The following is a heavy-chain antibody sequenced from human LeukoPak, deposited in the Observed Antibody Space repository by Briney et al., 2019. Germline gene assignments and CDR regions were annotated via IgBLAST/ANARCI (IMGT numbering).Heavy chain of an antibody. D-gene: IGHD3-10*01. Sequence: PSETLSLTCTVSGGSISSYYWSWIRQPAGKGLEWIGRIYTSGSTNYNPSLKSRVTMSVDTSKNQFSLKLSSVTAADTAVYYCARERSLLWFGELMSGWFDPWGQGTLVTVSS. CDR3: ARERSLLWFGELMSGWFDP. V-gene: IGHV4-4*07. J-gene: IGHJ5*02. CDR2: IYTSGST. CDR1: GGSISSYY.